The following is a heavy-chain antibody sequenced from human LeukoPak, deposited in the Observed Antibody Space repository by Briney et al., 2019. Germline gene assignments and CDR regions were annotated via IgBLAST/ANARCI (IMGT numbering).Heavy chain of an antibody. J-gene: IGHJ4*02. Sequence: PGGSLRLSCAASGFTVSSYAMHWVRQPIGKGLEWVSALGIAGDTFYPGSVKGRFTISRENAKNSLYVQMNSLRAEDTAVYYCARDFSGVDTFDYWGQGTLVTVSS. V-gene: IGHV3-13*01. CDR1: GFTVSSYA. D-gene: IGHD2-8*01. CDR3: ARDFSGVDTFDY. CDR2: LGIAGDT.